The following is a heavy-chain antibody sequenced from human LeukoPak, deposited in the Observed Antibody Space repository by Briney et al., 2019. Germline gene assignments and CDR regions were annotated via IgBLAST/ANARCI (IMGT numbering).Heavy chain of an antibody. CDR3: AKWAGDLLWFGESKGYYFDY. J-gene: IGHJ4*02. D-gene: IGHD3-10*01. V-gene: IGHV3-23*01. CDR1: GFTFSSYA. CDR2: ISGSGGST. Sequence: GGSLRLSCAASGFTFSSYAMSWVRQAPGKGLEWVSAISGSGGSTYYADSVKGRFTISRDNSKNTLYLQMNSLRAEDTAVYYCAKWAGDLLWFGESKGYYFDYWGQGTLLPVSS.